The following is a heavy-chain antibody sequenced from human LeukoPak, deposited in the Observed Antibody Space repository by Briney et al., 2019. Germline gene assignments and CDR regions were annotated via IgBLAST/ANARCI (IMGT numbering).Heavy chain of an antibody. CDR2: ISAYDGNT. Sequence: GASVRVSCKASGYTFNVYGISWVRQAPGQGLEWMGWISAYDGNTNYAQKLQGRVTMTTDTSTSTAYMELRSLRSDDTAVYYCARDWGLNSLDAFDIWGQGTMVTVSS. D-gene: IGHD3-16*01. V-gene: IGHV1-18*01. CDR1: GYTFNVYG. CDR3: ARDWGLNSLDAFDI. J-gene: IGHJ3*02.